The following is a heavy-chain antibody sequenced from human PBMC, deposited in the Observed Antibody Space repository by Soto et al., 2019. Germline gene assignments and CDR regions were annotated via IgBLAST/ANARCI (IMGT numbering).Heavy chain of an antibody. CDR2: TYNSGNP. V-gene: IGHV4-30-2*01. J-gene: IGHJ6*02. D-gene: IGHD6-13*01. CDR3: RRSSRYSTDV. CDR1: GDTISTGGYT. Sequence: SETLSLTCDVSGDTISTGGYTWAWIRQPPGKALEWIGHTYNSGNPYYNPSLKSRDNISVDRSKNQFSLNVISVTAADTAVYYCRRSSRYSTDVWGQGTTVT.